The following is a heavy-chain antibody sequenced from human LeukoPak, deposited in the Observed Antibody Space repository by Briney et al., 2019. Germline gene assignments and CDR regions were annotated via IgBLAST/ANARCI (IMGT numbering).Heavy chain of an antibody. CDR1: GYTFFTAYH. D-gene: IGHD6-13*01. V-gene: IGHV1-46*01. CDR2: INPRGGAT. J-gene: IGHJ4*02. CDR3: ARLAAPGTSSDY. Sequence: ASVTISCKASGYTFFTAYHMHWVRQAPGQGLEWMGVINPRGGATTYAQKFQGRVTMNTDTSTSTVYMQLSSLRSEDTAVYYCARLAAPGTSSDYWGQGTLVTVSS.